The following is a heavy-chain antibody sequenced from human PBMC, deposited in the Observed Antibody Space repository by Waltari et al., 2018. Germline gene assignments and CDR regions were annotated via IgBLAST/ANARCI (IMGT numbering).Heavy chain of an antibody. CDR1: GFTFTSSA. Sequence: QMQLVQSGPEVKKPGTSVKVSCKASGFTFTSSAVQWVRQARGQRLEWIGWSVVGSGNTNYAQKFQERVTITRDMSTSTAYRELSSLRSEDTAVYYCAADGAAMVRGVRWYYYYGMDVWGQGTTVTVSS. D-gene: IGHD3-10*01. V-gene: IGHV1-58*01. J-gene: IGHJ6*02. CDR3: AADGAAMVRGVRWYYYYGMDV. CDR2: SVVGSGNT.